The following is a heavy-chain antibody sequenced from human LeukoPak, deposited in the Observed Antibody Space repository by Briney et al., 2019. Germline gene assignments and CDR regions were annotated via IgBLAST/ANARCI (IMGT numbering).Heavy chain of an antibody. CDR2: IYYSGST. CDR1: GGSISSGDYY. J-gene: IGHJ4*02. CDR3: ARESRFLEWSADY. Sequence: PSQTLSLTCTVSGGSISSGDYYWSWIRQPPGKALEWIGYIYYSGSTYYNTSLKSRVTISVDTSKKQFSLKLSSVTAADTAVYYCARESRFLEWSADYWSQGTLVTVSS. D-gene: IGHD3-3*01. V-gene: IGHV4-30-4*08.